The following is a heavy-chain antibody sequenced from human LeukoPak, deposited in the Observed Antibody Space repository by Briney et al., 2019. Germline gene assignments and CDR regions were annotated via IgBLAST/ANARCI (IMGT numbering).Heavy chain of an antibody. CDR1: GYTFTGYY. J-gene: IGHJ6*02. D-gene: IGHD6-13*01. CDR3: ARAIAAAGGMDV. CDR2: INPNSGGT. V-gene: IGHV1-2*02. Sequence: GASVKVSCKASGYTFTGYYMHWVRQAPGQGLEWMGWINPNSGGTNYAQKFQGRATMTRDTSISTAYMELSRLRSDDTAVYYCARAIAAAGGMDVWGQGTTVTVSS.